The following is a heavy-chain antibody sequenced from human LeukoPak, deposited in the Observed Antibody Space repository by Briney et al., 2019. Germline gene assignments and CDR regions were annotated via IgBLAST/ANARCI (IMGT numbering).Heavy chain of an antibody. CDR1: GGSITSGSYY. Sequence: PSQTLSLTCTVSGGSITSGSYYWSWIRQHPGKGLEWIGYIYYSGSTYYNPSLKSRVTISIDTSKNQFSLKLTSVTAADTAVYYCARDRVRGTITYAGFDPWGQGALVTVSS. D-gene: IGHD3-10*01. V-gene: IGHV4-31*03. J-gene: IGHJ5*02. CDR3: ARDRVRGTITYAGFDP. CDR2: IYYSGST.